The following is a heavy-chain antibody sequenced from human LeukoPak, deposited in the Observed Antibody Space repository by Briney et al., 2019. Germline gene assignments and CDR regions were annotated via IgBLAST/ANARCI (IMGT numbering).Heavy chain of an antibody. CDR1: GGSISSGGYY. J-gene: IGHJ6*02. CDR3: ARDRVATRGSYYGMDV. D-gene: IGHD3-10*01. CDR2: IYYSGST. V-gene: IGHV4-31*03. Sequence: TLSLTCTVSGGSISSGGYYWSWIRQHPGKGLEWIGYIYYSGSTYYNPSLKSRVTISVDTSKNQFSLKLSSVTAADTAVYYCARDRVATRGSYYGMDVWGQGTTVTVSS.